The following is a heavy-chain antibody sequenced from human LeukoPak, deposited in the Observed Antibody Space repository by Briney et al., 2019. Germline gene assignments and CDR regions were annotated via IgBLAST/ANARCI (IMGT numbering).Heavy chain of an antibody. V-gene: IGHV3-48*04. D-gene: IGHD5-12*01. Sequence: GGSLRLSCAASGFTFSSYSMNWVRQAPGKGLEWVSYISSSSSTIYYADSVKGRFTISRDNAKNSLYLQMNSLRAEDTAVYYCARDGYNYAKALDYWGQGTLVTVSS. CDR2: ISSSSSTI. CDR3: ARDGYNYAKALDY. J-gene: IGHJ4*02. CDR1: GFTFSSYS.